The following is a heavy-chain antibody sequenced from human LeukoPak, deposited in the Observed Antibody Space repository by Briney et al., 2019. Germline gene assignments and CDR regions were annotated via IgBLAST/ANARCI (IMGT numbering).Heavy chain of an antibody. J-gene: IGHJ5*02. CDR3: TKDPNGDYIGAFDP. Sequence: GGSLRLSCAASGFTFSSSAMTWVRQAPGKGLEWVSSITGSHGRTYTTDSVKGRFTISRDNSQNTLYLQMNSLRAEDTAVYYCTKDPNGDYIGAFDPWGQGTLVTVSS. CDR2: ITGSHGRT. V-gene: IGHV3-23*01. CDR1: GFTFSSSA. D-gene: IGHD4-17*01.